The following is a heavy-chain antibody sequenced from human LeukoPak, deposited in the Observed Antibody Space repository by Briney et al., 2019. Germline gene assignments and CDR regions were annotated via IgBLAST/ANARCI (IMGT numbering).Heavy chain of an antibody. V-gene: IGHV5-10-1*01. D-gene: IGHD5-18*01. J-gene: IGHJ4*02. CDR3: ARHEGYSYDSDY. CDR1: GYSFTSYW. CDR2: IDPSDSYT. Sequence: GESLKISCKGSGYSFTSYWISWVRQMRGKGLEWMGRIDPSDSYTNYSPSFQGHVTISADKSISTAYLQWSSLKASDTAMYYCARHEGYSYDSDYWGQGTLVTVSS.